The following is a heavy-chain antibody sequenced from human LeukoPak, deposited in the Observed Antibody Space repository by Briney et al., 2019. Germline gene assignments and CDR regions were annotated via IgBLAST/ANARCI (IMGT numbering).Heavy chain of an antibody. CDR1: GFTFSSYW. CDR3: ARGGAPAYYGSDSLQH. CDR2: IKQDGSEK. D-gene: IGHD3-10*01. V-gene: IGHV3-7*01. Sequence: GGSLRLSCAASGFTFSSYWMSWVRQAPGKGLEWVANIKQDGSEKYYVDSVKGRFTISRDNAKNSLYLQMNSLRAEDTAVYYCARGGAPAYYGSDSLQHWGQGTLVTVSS. J-gene: IGHJ1*01.